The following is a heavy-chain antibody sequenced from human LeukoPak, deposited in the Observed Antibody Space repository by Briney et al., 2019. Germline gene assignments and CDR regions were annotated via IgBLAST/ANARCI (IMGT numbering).Heavy chain of an antibody. Sequence: GESLKISCKSSGFTFTDYWIGWVRQMPGKGLEWMGIIYPHDSDTRYSPSFQGQVTISADKSITTAYLQWSSLRASDTAMYYCARLDGSGSYWVPFDYWGQGTLVTVSS. CDR1: GFTFTDYW. CDR2: IYPHDSDT. J-gene: IGHJ4*02. CDR3: ARLDGSGSYWVPFDY. V-gene: IGHV5-51*01. D-gene: IGHD3-10*01.